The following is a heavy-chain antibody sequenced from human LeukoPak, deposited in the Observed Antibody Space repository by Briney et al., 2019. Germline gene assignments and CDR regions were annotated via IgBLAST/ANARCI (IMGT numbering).Heavy chain of an antibody. V-gene: IGHV3-7*01. J-gene: IGHJ3*02. CDR3: VRDSNYYHNSSGRNVHYDSLDI. D-gene: IGHD3-22*01. Sequence: PGGSLRLSCAASGFSFSSFWMTWVRQASGKGLEWVANIKADGSVKHSVDSMEGRFTISRDNARNSLYLQMNSLRAEDTAVYYCVRDSNYYHNSSGRNVHYDSLDIWGHGTTVTVSS. CDR2: IKADGSVK. CDR1: GFSFSSFW.